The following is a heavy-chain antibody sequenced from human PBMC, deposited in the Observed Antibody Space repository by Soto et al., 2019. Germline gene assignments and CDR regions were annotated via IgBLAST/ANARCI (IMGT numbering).Heavy chain of an antibody. CDR2: IWYDGSNK. V-gene: IGHV3-33*01. CDR1: GFTFSSYG. J-gene: IGHJ6*03. D-gene: IGHD6-13*01. CDR3: ARVGPSSSWYSSPRGVGDYYYYMDV. Sequence: QVQLVESGGGVVQPGRSLRLSCAASGFTFSSYGMHWVRQAPGKGLEWVAVIWYDGSNKYYADSVKGRFTISRDNSKNTLYLQMNSLRAEDTAVYYCARVGPSSSWYSSPRGVGDYYYYMDVWGKGTTVTVSS.